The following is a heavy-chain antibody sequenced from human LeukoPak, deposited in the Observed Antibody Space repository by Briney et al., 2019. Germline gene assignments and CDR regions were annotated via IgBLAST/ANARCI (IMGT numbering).Heavy chain of an antibody. J-gene: IGHJ4*02. Sequence: PGGSLRLSCAASGFTFSSYSMNWVRQAPGKGLEWVSSISNSSSYIYYADSVKGRFTISRDNAKNSLYLQMNSLRAEDTAVYYCARDGADVVAATGGVGYWGQGTLVTVSS. CDR1: GFTFSSYS. V-gene: IGHV3-21*01. D-gene: IGHD2-15*01. CDR3: ARDGADVVAATGGVGY. CDR2: ISNSSSYI.